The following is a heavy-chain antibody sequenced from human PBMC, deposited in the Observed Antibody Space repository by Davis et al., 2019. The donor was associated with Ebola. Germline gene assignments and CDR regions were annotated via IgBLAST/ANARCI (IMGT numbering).Heavy chain of an antibody. V-gene: IGHV1-18*01. J-gene: IGHJ6*02. CDR3: ARWVGYCTNGVCYGDYYYGMDV. Sequence: ASVKVSCKASGYTFTSYGISWVRQAPGQGLEWMGWISAYNGNTKYAQKLQGRVTMTTDTSTSTAYMELRSLRSDDTAVYYCARWVGYCTNGVCYGDYYYGMDVWGQGTTVTVSS. CDR2: ISAYNGNT. D-gene: IGHD2-8*01. CDR1: GYTFTSYG.